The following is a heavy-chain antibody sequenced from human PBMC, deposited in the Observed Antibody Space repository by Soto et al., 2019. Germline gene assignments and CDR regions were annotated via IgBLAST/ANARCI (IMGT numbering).Heavy chain of an antibody. J-gene: IGHJ5*02. CDR3: AKSPLASAIVARGWFDP. CDR2: IIPIFGTA. D-gene: IGHD6-6*01. V-gene: IGHV1-69*06. CDR1: GGTFSNFA. Sequence: SVKVSCKASGGTFSNFAISWVRQAPGQGLEWMGGIIPIFGTANYAQNFQGRVTITADKSTSTAYMELSSLRSEDTAVYYCAKSPLASAIVARGWFDPWGQGTLVTSPQ.